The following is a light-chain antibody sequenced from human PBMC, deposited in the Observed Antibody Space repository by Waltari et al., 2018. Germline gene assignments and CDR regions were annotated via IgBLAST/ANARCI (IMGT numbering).Light chain of an antibody. CDR2: DDS. CDR3: QVWDNSSDQWV. Sequence: SYVLTQPPAVSVAPGKTATIICGGNDIGIKSVHWYQQKPGQAPMLGIHDDSDRPSGIPERFVGSNAENTATLTISGVEAGDETDYYCQVWDNSSDQWVFGGGTKLTVL. V-gene: IGLV3-21*04. J-gene: IGLJ3*02. CDR1: DIGIKS.